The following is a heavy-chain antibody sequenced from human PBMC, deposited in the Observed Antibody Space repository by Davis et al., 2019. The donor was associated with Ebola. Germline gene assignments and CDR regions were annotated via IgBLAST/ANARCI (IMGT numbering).Heavy chain of an antibody. CDR1: GGSISSYY. V-gene: IGHV4-59*01. J-gene: IGHJ4*02. CDR2: IYYSGST. Sequence: GSLRLSCTVSGGSISSYYWSWIRQPPGKGLEWIGYIYYSGSTNYNPSLKSRVTISVDTSKNQFSLQLRSVTAADTAVYYCATHYGRFDYWGQGALVTVSS. CDR3: ATHYGRFDY. D-gene: IGHD3-10*01.